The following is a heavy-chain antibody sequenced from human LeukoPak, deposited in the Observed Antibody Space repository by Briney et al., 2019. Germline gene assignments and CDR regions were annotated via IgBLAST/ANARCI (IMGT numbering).Heavy chain of an antibody. D-gene: IGHD3-3*01. CDR3: ARGGQNFDFWRFDY. CDR1: GFTFNNYA. CDR2: ISGSGGST. V-gene: IGHV3-23*01. Sequence: AESLRLSCAGSGFTFNNYAMCWIRQTPGKGLEWISSISGSGGSTYYADYVKGRSTISRDNSKNVVYFEMHSLRGEDTAVYFCARGGQNFDFWRFDYWGQGTLVVVSS. J-gene: IGHJ4*02.